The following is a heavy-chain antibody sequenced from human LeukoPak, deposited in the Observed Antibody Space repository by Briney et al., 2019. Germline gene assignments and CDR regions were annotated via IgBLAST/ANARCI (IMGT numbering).Heavy chain of an antibody. CDR3: ARVPRPGYCSSTGCRSGSWFDP. V-gene: IGHV1-69*13. J-gene: IGHJ5*02. CDR2: IIPIFGTA. Sequence: GASVKVSCKASGYTFTGYYMHWVRQAPGQGLEWMGGIIPIFGTANYAQKFQGRVTITADESTSTAYMELSSLRSEDTAVYYCARVPRPGYCSSTGCRSGSWFDPWGQVTLVTVSS. CDR1: GYTFTGYY. D-gene: IGHD2-2*01.